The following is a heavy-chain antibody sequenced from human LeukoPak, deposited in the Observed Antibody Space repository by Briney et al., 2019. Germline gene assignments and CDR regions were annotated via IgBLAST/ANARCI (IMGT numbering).Heavy chain of an antibody. CDR1: GFSLSNFQ. CDR2: ISLDGSTE. Sequence: PGGSLRLSCVASGFSLSNFQMYWVRQAPGKGLEWVSIISLDGSTEFYADSVKGRFTISRDTASNTMHLEMNNLRIEDTAVYYCMRDYKGWFDPLGQGSLVTVSS. J-gene: IGHJ5*02. CDR3: MRDYKGWFDP. V-gene: IGHV3-30-3*01. D-gene: IGHD3-10*01.